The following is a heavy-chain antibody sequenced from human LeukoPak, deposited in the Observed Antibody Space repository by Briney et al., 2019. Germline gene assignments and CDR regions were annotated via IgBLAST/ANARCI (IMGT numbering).Heavy chain of an antibody. V-gene: IGHV3-64*01. CDR3: ARDEYYYDSSGYYSGYFDY. J-gene: IGHJ4*02. Sequence: GGSLRLSCAASGFTFSSYAMHWVRQAPGKGLEYVSAISSNGGSTYYANSVKGRFTISRDNSKNTLYLQMGSLRAEDMAVYYCARDEYYYDSSGYYSGYFDYCGQGTLVTVSS. D-gene: IGHD3-22*01. CDR1: GFTFSSYA. CDR2: ISSNGGST.